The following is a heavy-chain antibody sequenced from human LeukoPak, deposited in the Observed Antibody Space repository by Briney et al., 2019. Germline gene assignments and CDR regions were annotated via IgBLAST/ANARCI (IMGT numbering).Heavy chain of an antibody. D-gene: IGHD3-22*01. J-gene: IGHJ4*02. CDR1: GYTFTGYY. CDR2: INPNSGGT. CDR3: ARDGVHAYYYDSSGPGGEIDY. Sequence: ASVKVSCKASGYTFTGYYMHWVRQAPGQGLEWMGWINPNSGGTDYAQKFQGRVTMTRDTSISTAYMELSRLRSDDTAVYYCARDGVHAYYYDSSGPGGEIDYWGQGTLVTVSS. V-gene: IGHV1-2*02.